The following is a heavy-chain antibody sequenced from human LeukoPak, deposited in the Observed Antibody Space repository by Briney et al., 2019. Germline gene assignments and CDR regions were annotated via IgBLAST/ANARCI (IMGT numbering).Heavy chain of an antibody. CDR1: GFTVGNNY. CDR3: ARDTPGIAESVNGG. CDR2: IYSDGST. D-gene: IGHD6-13*01. V-gene: IGHV3-53*01. Sequence: PGGSLRLSCTASGFTVGNNYMNWLRQAPGKGLEWVSLIYSDGSTHYADSVKGRFTISRDNSKNTLYLQMYSLRAEDTAVYYCARDTPGIAESVNGGWGQGTLVTVSS. J-gene: IGHJ4*02.